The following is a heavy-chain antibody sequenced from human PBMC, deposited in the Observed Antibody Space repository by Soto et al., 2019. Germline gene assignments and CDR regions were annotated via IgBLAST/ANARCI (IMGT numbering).Heavy chain of an antibody. CDR3: ARAQMYSGAYHDY. V-gene: IGHV1-18*04. CDR1: GYTFTNFG. J-gene: IGHJ4*02. D-gene: IGHD1-26*01. Sequence: QVQLVQSGAEVENPGASVKVSCKASGYTFTNFGINWVRQAPGQGLEWMGWITPYNGNANYAQKHLGRLTITTDTSTSTAYMELRSLRSDDTDVYYCARAQMYSGAYHDYWGQRTLVTVSS. CDR2: ITPYNGNA.